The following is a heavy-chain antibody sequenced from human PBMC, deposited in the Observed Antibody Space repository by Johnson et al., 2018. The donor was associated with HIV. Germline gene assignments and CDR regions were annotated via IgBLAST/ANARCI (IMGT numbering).Heavy chain of an antibody. CDR3: ARQGLTVDAFDI. D-gene: IGHD3/OR15-3a*01. CDR2: IDTSGDT. V-gene: IGHV3-13*04. CDR1: GFTFSAYE. J-gene: IGHJ3*02. Sequence: VQLVESGGGLLQIGGSLRLSCAASGFTFSAYEMHWVRQSTAKGLEWVSSIDTSGDTYYSDSVKGRFTISRENAKNSLYLQMNSLRVGDTALYYCARQGLTVDAFDIWGQGTMVTVSS.